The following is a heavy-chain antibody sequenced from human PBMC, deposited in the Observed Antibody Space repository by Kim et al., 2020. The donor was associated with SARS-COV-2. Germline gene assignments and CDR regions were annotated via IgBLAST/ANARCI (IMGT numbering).Heavy chain of an antibody. CDR2: IGTAGDT. D-gene: IGHD3-22*01. V-gene: IGHV3-13*01. CDR3: ARVEYYYDSSGYPYWYFDL. CDR1: GFTFSSYD. J-gene: IGHJ2*01. Sequence: GGSLRFSCAASGFTFSSYDMHWVRQATGKGLEWVSTIGTAGDTYYPGSVKGRFTISRENAKNSLYLQMNSLRAGDTAVYYCARVEYYYDSSGYPYWYFDLWGRGTLVTVSS.